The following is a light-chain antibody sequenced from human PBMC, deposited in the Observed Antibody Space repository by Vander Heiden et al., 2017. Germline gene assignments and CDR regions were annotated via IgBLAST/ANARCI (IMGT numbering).Light chain of an antibody. CDR2: DVD. Sequence: QSALTPPASVSGSPGLSITISSTGTSSDIGGYSYVSWYQRHPGKAPKLIIYDVDSRPSGVSNRFSGSKSGKTASLTISGLQAEDEAEYYCSSYTTSGTFPYVFGAGTQVTVL. J-gene: IGLJ1*01. CDR3: SSYTTSGTFPYV. V-gene: IGLV2-14*01. CDR1: SSDIGGYSY.